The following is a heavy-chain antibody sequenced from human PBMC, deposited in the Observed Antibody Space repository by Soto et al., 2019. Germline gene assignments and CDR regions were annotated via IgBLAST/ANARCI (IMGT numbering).Heavy chain of an antibody. CDR2: IYSGGST. D-gene: IGHD2-21*02. Sequence: PGGSLRLSCAASGFTVSSNYMSWVRQAPGKGLEWVSVIYSGGSTYYADSVKGRFTISRDNSKNTLYLQMNSLRAEDTAVYYCARFYGGHSVEELEIWGQGAMVTVSS. V-gene: IGHV3-53*01. J-gene: IGHJ3*02. CDR1: GFTVSSNY. CDR3: ARFYGGHSVEELEI.